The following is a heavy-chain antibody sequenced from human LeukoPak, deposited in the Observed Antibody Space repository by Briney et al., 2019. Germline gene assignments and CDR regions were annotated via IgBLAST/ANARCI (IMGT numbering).Heavy chain of an antibody. Sequence: ASVKVSCKASGYTFTSYYMHWVRQAPGQGLEWMGIINPSGGSTSYAQKFQGRVTMTRDTSTSTVYMELSSLRSEDTAVYYCASLSWYYGSGSYYSDYWGQGTLVTVSS. V-gene: IGHV1-46*01. CDR1: GYTFTSYY. CDR3: ASLSWYYGSGSYYSDY. J-gene: IGHJ4*02. D-gene: IGHD3-10*01. CDR2: INPSGGST.